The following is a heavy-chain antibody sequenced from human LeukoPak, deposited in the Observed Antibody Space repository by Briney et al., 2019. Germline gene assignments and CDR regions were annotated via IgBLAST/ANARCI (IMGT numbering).Heavy chain of an antibody. CDR3: AKHRSEVAMAALNY. CDR2: ISGSGDTT. Sequence: GGSLRLSCAASGFTFSNFAMSWVRQAPGKGLEWVSAISGSGDTTYYADSVMGRFTISRDSSKNTLFLQMNSLRAEDAATYYCAKHRSEVAMAALNYWGQGSLVTVSS. V-gene: IGHV3-23*01. J-gene: IGHJ4*02. D-gene: IGHD5-24*01. CDR1: GFTFSNFA.